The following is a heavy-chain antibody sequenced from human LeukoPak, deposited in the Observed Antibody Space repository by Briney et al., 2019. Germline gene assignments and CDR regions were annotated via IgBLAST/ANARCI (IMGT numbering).Heavy chain of an antibody. V-gene: IGHV3-21*01. Sequence: GGSLRPSCAASGFTFSSYSMNWVRQAPGEGLEWVSSISSSSSYIYYADSVKGRFTISRDNAKNSLYLQMNSLRAEDTAVYYCARDFYAHYDYWGQGTLVTVSS. CDR1: GFTFSSYS. CDR2: ISSSSSYI. D-gene: IGHD3-16*01. CDR3: ARDFYAHYDY. J-gene: IGHJ4*02.